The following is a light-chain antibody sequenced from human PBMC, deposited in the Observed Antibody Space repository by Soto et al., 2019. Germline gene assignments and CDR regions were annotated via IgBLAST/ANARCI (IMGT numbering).Light chain of an antibody. CDR1: QSVSSSY. V-gene: IGKV3-20*01. Sequence: EIVLTQSPGTLSLSPGERATLSCRASQSVSSSYLAWYQQKPGLAPRLLIYGASSGATVIPDRFSGRGAGTDFTLTISRLEPEDFAVNYLQQYGSSWWTFGQGTKVEIK. J-gene: IGKJ1*01. CDR3: QQYGSSWWT. CDR2: GAS.